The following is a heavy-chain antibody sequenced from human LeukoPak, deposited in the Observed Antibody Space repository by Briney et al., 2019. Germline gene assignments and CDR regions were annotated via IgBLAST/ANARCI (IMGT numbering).Heavy chain of an antibody. V-gene: IGHV3-23*01. Sequence: GGSLRLSCAASGFTFSNYAMNWVRQAPGKGLEWVSTIGGSGGSTYYADSVKGRFTISRDNSKNTLYLQMNSLRAEDTAVYYCARSCGGDCYPDYWGQGTLVTVSS. CDR2: IGGSGGST. CDR1: GFTFSNYA. J-gene: IGHJ4*02. D-gene: IGHD2-21*02. CDR3: ARSCGGDCYPDY.